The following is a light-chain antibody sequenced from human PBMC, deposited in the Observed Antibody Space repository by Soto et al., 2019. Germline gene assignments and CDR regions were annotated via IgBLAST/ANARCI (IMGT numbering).Light chain of an antibody. CDR1: SSDVGGYNY. Sequence: QSALTQPASVSGSPGQSITISCTGTSSDVGGYNYVSWYQQHPGKAPKLIIYDVGNRPSGVSNRFSGSKSGNTASLTISGLQAEDESDYYCSSYTSSSTSYVVFGGGTKLTVL. J-gene: IGLJ2*01. V-gene: IGLV2-14*01. CDR2: DVG. CDR3: SSYTSSSTSYVV.